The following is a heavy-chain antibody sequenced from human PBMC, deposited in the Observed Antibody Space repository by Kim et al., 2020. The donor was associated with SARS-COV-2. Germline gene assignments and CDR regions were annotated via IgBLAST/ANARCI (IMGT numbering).Heavy chain of an antibody. V-gene: IGHV1-18*01. J-gene: IGHJ6*02. CDR1: GYTFTTYG. CDR2: ISGYDENR. Sequence: ASVKVSCKTTGYTFTTYGISWVRRAPEQGLEWMGWISGYDENRRHAQKFQGRLTMTTDKFTSTAYMELSGLTYDDTAVYYCAKTIHYDTPYFYYGMCVWG. D-gene: IGHD3-9*01. CDR3: AKTIHYDTPYFYYGMCV.